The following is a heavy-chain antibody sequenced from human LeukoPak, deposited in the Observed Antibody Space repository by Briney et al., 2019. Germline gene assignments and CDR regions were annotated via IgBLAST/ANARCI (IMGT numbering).Heavy chain of an antibody. CDR2: IYTSGST. V-gene: IGHV4-4*07. CDR3: ARARSVYCSSTSCHNYYYYYYYMDV. CDR1: GGSISSYY. Sequence: PSETLSLTCTVSGGSISSYYWSWTRQPAGKGLEWIGRIYTSGSTNYNPSLKSRVTMSVDTSKNQFSLKLSSVTAADTAVYYCARARSVYCSSTSCHNYYYYYYYMDVWGKGTTVTVSS. J-gene: IGHJ6*03. D-gene: IGHD2-2*02.